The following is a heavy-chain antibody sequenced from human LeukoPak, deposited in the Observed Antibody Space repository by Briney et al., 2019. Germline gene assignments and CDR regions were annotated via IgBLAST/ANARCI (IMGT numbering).Heavy chain of an antibody. CDR3: AKDIGYYGSGIDY. V-gene: IGHV3-20*04. J-gene: IGHJ4*02. Sequence: GGSLRLSCAASGFIFEDYGMTWVRQAPGKGLEWVSGINGNGGSIGYADSVKGRFTISRDNAKNSLYLQMNSLRAEDMALYYCAKDIGYYGSGIDYWGQGTLVTVSS. CDR1: GFIFEDYG. CDR2: INGNGGSI. D-gene: IGHD3-10*01.